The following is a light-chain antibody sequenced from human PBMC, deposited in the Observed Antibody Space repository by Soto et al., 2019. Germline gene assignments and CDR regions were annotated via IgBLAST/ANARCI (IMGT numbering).Light chain of an antibody. V-gene: IGKV3-11*01. Sequence: EIVLTQSPATLSLSPGERATLSCRASQSVSSYLAWYQQKPGQAPRLLIYDASNRATGIPARFSGSGSGTDFPLTSSSLEPEDFAVYYCQQRSNWPPLTFGPGTKVYIK. CDR1: QSVSSY. CDR3: QQRSNWPPLT. CDR2: DAS. J-gene: IGKJ3*01.